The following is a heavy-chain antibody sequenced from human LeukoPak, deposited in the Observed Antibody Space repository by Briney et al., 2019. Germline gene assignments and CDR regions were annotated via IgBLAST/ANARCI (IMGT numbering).Heavy chain of an antibody. CDR3: AGARGYYDSSGCRFDY. J-gene: IGHJ4*02. CDR1: GGSFSGYY. CDR2: INHSGST. D-gene: IGHD3-22*01. Sequence: SSETLSLTCAVYGGSFSGYYWSWIRQPPGKGLEWIGEINHSGSTNYNPSPKSRITISVDTSKNQFSLKLSSVTATDPAVYYCAGARGYYDSSGCRFDYWDQGTLVTVSS. V-gene: IGHV4-34*01.